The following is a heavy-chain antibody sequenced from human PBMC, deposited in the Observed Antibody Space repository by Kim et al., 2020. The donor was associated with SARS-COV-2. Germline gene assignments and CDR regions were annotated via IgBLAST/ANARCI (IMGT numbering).Heavy chain of an antibody. CDR3: ARRSASVIKRFHYYGMDV. V-gene: IGHV1-69*04. J-gene: IGHJ6*01. CDR2: IIPILGIA. Sequence: SVKVSCKASGGTFSSYAMSWVRQAPGQGLEWMGRIIPILGIAKYAQKFQGRVTITADKSTSTAYMELSSLRSEDTAVYYCARRSASVIKRFHYYGMDVW. D-gene: IGHD3-10*01. CDR1: GGTFSSYA.